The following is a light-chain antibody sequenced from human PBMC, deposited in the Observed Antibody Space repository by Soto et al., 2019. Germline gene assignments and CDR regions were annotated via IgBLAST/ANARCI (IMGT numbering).Light chain of an antibody. V-gene: IGKV3-15*01. Sequence: EIVMTQSPATLSVSPGERATLSCRASQSVSSNLAWYQQKPGQAPRLLIYGVSTMATGVPARFSGSGSGTELTLTISSRLSEDFAVYYCQQYYNWPPTFGQGTKVEIK. CDR3: QQYYNWPPT. CDR1: QSVSSN. J-gene: IGKJ1*01. CDR2: GVS.